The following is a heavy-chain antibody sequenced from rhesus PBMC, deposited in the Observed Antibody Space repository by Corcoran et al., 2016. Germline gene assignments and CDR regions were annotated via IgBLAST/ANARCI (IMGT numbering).Heavy chain of an antibody. J-gene: IGHJ1*01. V-gene: IGHV4-165*02. CDR2: IGGSSRGP. Sequence: QVQLQESGPGLVKPSETLSLTCAVSGGSISGYYWNWIRQPPGKGLEWIGNIGGSSRGPSDRPPLQSRITFSPTTANTQFSLKLSSVTAAGTAVYYCGGIGGGGWGGSEFWGQGALVTVSP. D-gene: IGHD7-45*01. CDR3: GGIGGGGWGGSEF. CDR1: GGSISGYY.